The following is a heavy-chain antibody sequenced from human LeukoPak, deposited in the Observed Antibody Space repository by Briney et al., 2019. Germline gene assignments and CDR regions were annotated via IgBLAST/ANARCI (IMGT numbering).Heavy chain of an antibody. J-gene: IGHJ4*02. D-gene: IGHD3-10*01. CDR2: INPNSGGT. V-gene: IGHV1-2*02. CDR3: ARGWFGELLYVDY. CDR1: GYTFTSHG. Sequence: ASVKVSCKPSGYTFTSHGITWVRQAPGQGLEWMGWINPNSGGTNYAQKFQGRVTMTRDTSISTAYMELSRLRSDDTAVYYCARGWFGELLYVDYWGQGTLVTVSS.